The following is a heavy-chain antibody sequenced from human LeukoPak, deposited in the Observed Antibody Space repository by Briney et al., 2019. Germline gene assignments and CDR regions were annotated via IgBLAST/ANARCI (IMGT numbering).Heavy chain of an antibody. V-gene: IGHV3-49*03. CDR1: GFTFGDYA. D-gene: IGHD6-19*01. CDR3: TRDQGSSGWSLEVDY. Sequence: GGSLRLSCTASGFTFGDYAMSWFRQAPGKGLEWVGFIRSKAYGGTTEYAASVKGRFTISRDDSKSIAYLQMNSLKTEDTAVYYCTRDQGSSGWSLEVDYWGQGTLVTVSS. CDR2: IRSKAYGGTT. J-gene: IGHJ4*02.